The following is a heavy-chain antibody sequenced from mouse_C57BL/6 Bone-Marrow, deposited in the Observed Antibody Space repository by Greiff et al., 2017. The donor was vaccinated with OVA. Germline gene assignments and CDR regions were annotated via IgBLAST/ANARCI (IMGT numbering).Heavy chain of an antibody. V-gene: IGHV5-17*01. CDR2: ISSGSSTI. CDR1: GFTFSDYG. J-gene: IGHJ2*01. CDR3: ARHDGLYYFDY. Sequence: EVKLVESGGGLVKPGGSLKLSCAASGFTFSDYGMHWVRQAPEKGLEWVAYISSGSSTIYYADTVKGRFTLSRDNAKNTLFLQMTSLRSEDTAMYYCARHDGLYYFDYWGQGTTLTVSS. D-gene: IGHD2-3*01.